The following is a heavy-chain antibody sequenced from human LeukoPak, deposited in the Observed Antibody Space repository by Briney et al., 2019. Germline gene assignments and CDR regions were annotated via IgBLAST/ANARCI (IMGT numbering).Heavy chain of an antibody. J-gene: IGHJ4*02. CDR1: GGSVSSGSYY. D-gene: IGHD2-8*01. V-gene: IGHV4-61*01. Sequence: PSETLSLTCSVSGGSVSSGSYYWSWIRQPPGKGLEWIGYMSYSGSTNYNPSLKSRVTISVDTSKNQFSLKLSSVTAADTAVYYCARDPDRMADYWGQGTLVTVSS. CDR3: ARDPDRMADY. CDR2: MSYSGST.